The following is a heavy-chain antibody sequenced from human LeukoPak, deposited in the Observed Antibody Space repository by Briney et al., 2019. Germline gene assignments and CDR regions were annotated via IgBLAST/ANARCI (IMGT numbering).Heavy chain of an antibody. D-gene: IGHD6-6*01. CDR3: ARDKGTSYLSSFDY. Sequence: GGSLRLSCAASGFTVSSNYMSWVRQAPGKGLEWVSVIYTGGSTYYADSVKGRFTISRDNSKNTLYLQMNSLRAADTAMYYCARDKGTSYLSSFDYGGQGTLVTVSS. J-gene: IGHJ4*02. CDR1: GFTVSSNY. CDR2: IYTGGST. V-gene: IGHV3-53*05.